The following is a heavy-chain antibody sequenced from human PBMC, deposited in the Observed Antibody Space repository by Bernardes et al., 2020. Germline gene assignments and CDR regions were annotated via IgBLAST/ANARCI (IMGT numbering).Heavy chain of an antibody. CDR2: INHSGST. V-gene: IGHV4-34*01. D-gene: IGHD6-19*01. CDR3: AITKIAVAGTRRDYYYYYMDV. J-gene: IGHJ6*03. CDR1: GGSFSGYY. Sequence: SETLSLTCAVYGGSFSGYYWSWIRQPPGKGLEWIGEINHSGSTNYNPSLKSRVTISVDTSKNQFSLKLSSVTAADTAVYYCAITKIAVAGTRRDYYYYYMDVWGKGTTVTVSS.